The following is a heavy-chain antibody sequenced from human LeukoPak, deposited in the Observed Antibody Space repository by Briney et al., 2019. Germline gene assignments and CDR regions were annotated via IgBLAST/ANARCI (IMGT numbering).Heavy chain of an antibody. CDR1: GGTFSSYA. CDR2: IIPIFGTA. V-gene: IGHV1-69*13. CDR3: ARAYSYIFDY. D-gene: IGHD5-18*01. J-gene: IGHJ4*02. Sequence: AASVKVSCKASGGTFSSYAISWVRQAPGQGLEWMGGIIPIFGTANYAQKFQGRVTITADESTGTAYMELSSLRSEDTAVYYCARAYSYIFDYWGQGTLVTVSS.